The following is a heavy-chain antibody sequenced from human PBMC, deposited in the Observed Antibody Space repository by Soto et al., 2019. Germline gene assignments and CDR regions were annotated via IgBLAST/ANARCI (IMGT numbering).Heavy chain of an antibody. CDR2: ISYDGSYK. CDR3: AKWNGGFDY. V-gene: IGHV3-30*18. D-gene: IGHD3-16*01. Sequence: QVQLVESGGGVLEPGRSLRLSGAASGFTFSSYGMHWVREAPGKGLEWVAVISYDGSYKYYADSVKGRVTISRDNSKNTLYLQMNSLRAEDTAVYYCAKWNGGFDYWGQGTLVTVSS. J-gene: IGHJ4*02. CDR1: GFTFSSYG.